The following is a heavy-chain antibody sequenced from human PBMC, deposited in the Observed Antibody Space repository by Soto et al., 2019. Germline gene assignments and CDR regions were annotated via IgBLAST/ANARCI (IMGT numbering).Heavy chain of an antibody. V-gene: IGHV4-39*01. J-gene: IGHJ6*02. Sequence: PSETLSLTCTVSGGSISSSSYYWGWIRQPPGKGLEWIGSIYYSGSTYYNPSLKSRVTISVDTSKNQFSLKLSSVTAADTAVYYSARPSGPNYILREGPPSYGKDVWGQGTTVTVSS. CDR2: IYYSGST. CDR1: GGSISSSSYY. CDR3: ARPSGPNYILREGPPSYGKDV. D-gene: IGHD3-9*01.